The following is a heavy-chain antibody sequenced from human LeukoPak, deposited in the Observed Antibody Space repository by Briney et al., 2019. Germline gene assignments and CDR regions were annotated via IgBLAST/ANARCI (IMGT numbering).Heavy chain of an antibody. CDR3: AKAHLAKGHD. V-gene: IGHV3-23*01. J-gene: IGHJ4*02. Sequence: GGSLRLSCAASGFTFNNYAMSWVRQAPGKGLEWVSAISDSGTYYADSVQGRVTISTDNSKNTLYLQMNSLRAEDTAIYYCAKAHLAKGHDWGQGTLVTVSS. CDR1: GFTFNNYA. CDR2: ISDSGT.